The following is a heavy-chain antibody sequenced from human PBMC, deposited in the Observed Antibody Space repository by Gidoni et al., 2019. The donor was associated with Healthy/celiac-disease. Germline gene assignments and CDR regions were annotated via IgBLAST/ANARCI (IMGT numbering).Heavy chain of an antibody. D-gene: IGHD4-17*01. J-gene: IGHJ6*02. V-gene: IGHV1-69*01. CDR3: ASDRDYGDYPQGMDV. Sequence: TFSSYAISWVRQAPGQGLEWMGGIIPIFGTANYAQKFQGRVTITADESTSTAYMELSSLRSEDTAVYYCASDRDYGDYPQGMDVWGQGTTVTVSS. CDR2: IIPIFGTA. CDR1: TFSSYA.